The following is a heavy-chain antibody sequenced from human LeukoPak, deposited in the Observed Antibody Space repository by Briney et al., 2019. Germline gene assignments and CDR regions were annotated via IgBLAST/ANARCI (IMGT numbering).Heavy chain of an antibody. D-gene: IGHD5-18*01. V-gene: IGHV4-34*01. CDR3: ARGIEDTAMVTVCFDL. J-gene: IGHJ5*02. CDR1: GGSFSGYY. Sequence: WDTLSLTRAGYGGSFSGYYWSWIRQPPGKGPESVGEINHSGSTNHNPSLKSRVTISLDTSKNHFSLKLRSVAAAGTAVYYCARGIEDTAMVTVCFDLGGGRTRDSVSS. CDR2: INHSGST.